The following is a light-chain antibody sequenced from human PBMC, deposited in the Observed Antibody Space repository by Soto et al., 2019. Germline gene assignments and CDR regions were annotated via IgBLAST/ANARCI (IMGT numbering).Light chain of an antibody. CDR3: QQYDTYWT. V-gene: IGKV1-5*03. CDR2: KAS. CDR1: ESISNW. Sequence: DIQMTQSPSSLPASVVDRVIITCRASESISNWLAWYQQKPGKAPNLLIYKASSLKSGVPLRFSGSGSGTEFTLTISSLQPDDFATYYCQQYDTYWTFGQGTKVDIK. J-gene: IGKJ1*01.